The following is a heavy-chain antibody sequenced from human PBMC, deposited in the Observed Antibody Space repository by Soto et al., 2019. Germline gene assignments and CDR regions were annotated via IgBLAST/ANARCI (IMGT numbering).Heavy chain of an antibody. Sequence: ASVRVSCKASGYTFTVYYMHWVLQAPGQGLEWMGWINPNSGGTNYAQKFQGWVTMTRDTSISTAYMELSRLRSDDTAVYYCATAVRGGSSQDDYYFDSRREGTLVTV. J-gene: IGHJ4*02. CDR1: GYTFTVYY. D-gene: IGHD6-13*01. CDR2: INPNSGGT. CDR3: ATAVRGGSSQDDYYFDS. V-gene: IGHV1-2*04.